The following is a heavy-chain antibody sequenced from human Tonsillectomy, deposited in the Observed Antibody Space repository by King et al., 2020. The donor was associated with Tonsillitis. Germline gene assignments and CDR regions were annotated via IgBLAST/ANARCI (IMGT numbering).Heavy chain of an antibody. CDR3: AKVVSTAMVYYFDY. J-gene: IGHJ4*02. CDR2: ISGSGGST. V-gene: IGHV3-23*04. D-gene: IGHD5-18*01. CDR1: GFTFSSSA. Sequence: QLVQSGGGLVQPGGSLRLSCAASGFTFSSSAMAWVRQAPGKGLEWVSGISGSGGSTYYADSVKGRFTISRDNSKNTLYLQMNILGAEDTAPYYCAKVVSTAMVYYFDYWGQGTLVTVSS.